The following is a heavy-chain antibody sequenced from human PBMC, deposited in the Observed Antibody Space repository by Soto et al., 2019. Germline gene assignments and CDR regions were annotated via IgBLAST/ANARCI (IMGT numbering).Heavy chain of an antibody. J-gene: IGHJ4*02. D-gene: IGHD5-12*01. V-gene: IGHV3-33*01. CDR3: ARAELLATIGYYFDY. Sequence: QVQLVESGGGVVQPGRSLRLSCAASGFTFSSYGMHWVRQAPGKGLEWVAVIWYDGSNKYYADSVKGRFTISRDNSKNTRYLQMNSLRAEDTAVYYCARAELLATIGYYFDYWGQGTLVTVSS. CDR2: IWYDGSNK. CDR1: GFTFSSYG.